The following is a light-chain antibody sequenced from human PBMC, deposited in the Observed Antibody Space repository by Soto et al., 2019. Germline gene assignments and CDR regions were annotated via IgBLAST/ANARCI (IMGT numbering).Light chain of an antibody. Sequence: EVVLTQSPATVSLSPGVRANLSLRTSQSVSRTLAWYQQKSGQAPRLLIYDASNRATGLPTRFSGSGSGTDFTPTISSLEPENFAVYYFQQRYNWPKTFGQGTKVEIK. CDR1: QSVSRT. CDR2: DAS. CDR3: QQRYNWPKT. V-gene: IGKV3-11*01. J-gene: IGKJ1*01.